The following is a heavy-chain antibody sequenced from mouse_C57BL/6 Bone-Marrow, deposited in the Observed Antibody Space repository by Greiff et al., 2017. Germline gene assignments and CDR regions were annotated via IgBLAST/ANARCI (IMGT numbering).Heavy chain of an antibody. D-gene: IGHD2-4*01. Sequence: QVQLQQPGAELVKPGASVKLSCKASGYTFTSYWMHWVKQRPGQGLEWIGMIHPNSGSTNYNEKFKSKATLTVDKSSSTAYMQLSSLTSEDSAVXYCARRFYYDYDYYAMDYWGQGTSVTVSS. V-gene: IGHV1-64*01. J-gene: IGHJ4*01. CDR1: GYTFTSYW. CDR3: ARRFYYDYDYYAMDY. CDR2: IHPNSGST.